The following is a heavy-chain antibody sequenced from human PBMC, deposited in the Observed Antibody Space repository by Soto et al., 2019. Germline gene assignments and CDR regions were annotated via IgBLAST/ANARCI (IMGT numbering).Heavy chain of an antibody. V-gene: IGHV5-51*01. CDR1: GYSFTSYW. CDR3: ARPVDTAMDVLDYFDY. Sequence: PGESLKISCKGSGYSFTSYWIGWVRQMPGKGLEWMGIIYPGDSDTRYSPSFQGQVTISADKSISTAYLQWSSLKASDTAMYYCARPVDTAMDVLDYFDYWGQGTLVTVSS. J-gene: IGHJ4*02. D-gene: IGHD5-18*01. CDR2: IYPGDSDT.